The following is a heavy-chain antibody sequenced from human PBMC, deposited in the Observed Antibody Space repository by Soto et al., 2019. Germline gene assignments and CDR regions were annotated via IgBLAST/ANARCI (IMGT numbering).Heavy chain of an antibody. CDR2: IYYSENT. CDR3: AGGGVTAVPEDAFDI. D-gene: IGHD2-21*02. J-gene: IGHJ3*02. V-gene: IGHV4-61*01. Sequence: QVQLQESGPGLVKPSETLSLTCTVSGGSVSSGSYYWSWIRQPPGKGLEWIGYIYYSENTNYNPYLKSRVTISVDTSKNQFSLKLSSVTAADTSVYYCAGGGVTAVPEDAFDIWGQGTMVTVSS. CDR1: GGSVSSGSYY.